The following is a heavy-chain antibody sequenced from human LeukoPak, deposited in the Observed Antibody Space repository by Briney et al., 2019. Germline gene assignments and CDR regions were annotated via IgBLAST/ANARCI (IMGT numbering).Heavy chain of an antibody. CDR1: GFTFSDYY. Sequence: GSLRLSCAASGFTFSDYYMSWIRQAPGKGLEWVSYISSSGSTIHYADSVKGRFTISRDHAKNSLYLQMNSLRAEDTAMYYCARVRGSYCSDYWGQGTLVTVSS. J-gene: IGHJ4*02. CDR2: ISSSGSTI. CDR3: ARVRGSYCSDY. V-gene: IGHV3-11*04. D-gene: IGHD1-26*01.